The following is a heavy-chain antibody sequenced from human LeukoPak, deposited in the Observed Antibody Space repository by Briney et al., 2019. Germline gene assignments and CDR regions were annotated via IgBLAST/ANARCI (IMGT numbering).Heavy chain of an antibody. D-gene: IGHD6-13*01. CDR2: VFYSGDT. J-gene: IGHJ4*02. Sequence: SETLSLTCTVSGGSIPSYYWTWIRQPPGKGLEWIGYVFYSGDTNYNPSLKSRVTISVDASRNQFSLRLRSVTAADTALYYCAGGIATAGTLDFWGQGTLVTVSS. CDR3: AGGIATAGTLDF. V-gene: IGHV4-59*13. CDR1: GGSIPSYY.